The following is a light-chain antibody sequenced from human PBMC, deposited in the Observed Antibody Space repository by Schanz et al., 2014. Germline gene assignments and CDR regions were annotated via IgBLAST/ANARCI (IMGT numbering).Light chain of an antibody. CDR3: QQYGRSPMYT. V-gene: IGKV3-11*01. CDR2: DVS. Sequence: EIVLTQSPATLSLSPGERATLSCRASQSVASHLAWYQQKPGQAPRLLIYDVSNRATGIPARFSGRGSGTDFTLTISSLEPEDCAVYYCQQYGRSPMYTFGQGTKLEIK. CDR1: QSVASH. J-gene: IGKJ2*01.